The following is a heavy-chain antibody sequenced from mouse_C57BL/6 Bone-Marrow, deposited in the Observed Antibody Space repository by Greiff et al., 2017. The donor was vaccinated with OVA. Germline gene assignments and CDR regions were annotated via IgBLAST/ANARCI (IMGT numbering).Heavy chain of an antibody. Sequence: VQLQQSGAELVKPGASVKMSCKASGYTFTTYPIEWMKQNHGKSLEWIGNFHPYNDDTKYNEKFKGKATLTVEKSSSTVYLELSRLTSDDSAVYYCASMNYYGSSYYAMDYWGQGTSVTVSS. CDR2: FHPYNDDT. V-gene: IGHV1-47*01. D-gene: IGHD1-1*01. J-gene: IGHJ4*01. CDR1: GYTFTTYP. CDR3: ASMNYYGSSYYAMDY.